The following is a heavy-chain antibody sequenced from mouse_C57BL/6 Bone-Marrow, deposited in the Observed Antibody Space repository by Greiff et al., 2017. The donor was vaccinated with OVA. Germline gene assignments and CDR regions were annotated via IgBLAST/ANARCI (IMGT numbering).Heavy chain of an antibody. Sequence: VQLQQSGAELVKPGASVKLSCKASGYTFTSYWMHWVKQRPGQGLEWIGMIHPNSGSTNYNEKFKSKATLTVDKSSSTAYMQLSSLTSEDSAVYYCASPMITTMDYWGQGTSVTVSS. CDR1: GYTFTSYW. CDR3: ASPMITTMDY. CDR2: IHPNSGST. D-gene: IGHD2-4*01. V-gene: IGHV1-64*01. J-gene: IGHJ4*01.